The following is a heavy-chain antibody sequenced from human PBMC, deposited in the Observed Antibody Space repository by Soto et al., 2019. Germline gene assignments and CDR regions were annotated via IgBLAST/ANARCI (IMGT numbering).Heavy chain of an antibody. CDR2: ISGYNGNT. CDR1: GYSFHTYA. Sequence: ASVKVSCKASGYSFHTYAISWVRQAPGQGLEWVGWISGYNGNTNYAQKFQGRVTLTRDTSTKTAFMELRSLTGDDTAVYYCAREYGMDVWGQGTTVTVPS. V-gene: IGHV1-18*01. CDR3: AREYGMDV. J-gene: IGHJ6*02.